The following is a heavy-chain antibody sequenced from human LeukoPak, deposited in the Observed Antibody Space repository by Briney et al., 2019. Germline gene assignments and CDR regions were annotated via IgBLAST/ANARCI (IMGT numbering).Heavy chain of an antibody. D-gene: IGHD2-2*01. Sequence: GGSLRLSCAASGFTFSSYAMSWVRQAPGKGLEWVSAISGSSGSTYYADSVKGRFTISRDNSKNTLYLQMNSLRAEDTAVYYCAKVRFGCSSTSCLDAFDIWGQGTMVTVSS. J-gene: IGHJ3*02. V-gene: IGHV3-23*01. CDR3: AKVRFGCSSTSCLDAFDI. CDR2: ISGSSGST. CDR1: GFTFSSYA.